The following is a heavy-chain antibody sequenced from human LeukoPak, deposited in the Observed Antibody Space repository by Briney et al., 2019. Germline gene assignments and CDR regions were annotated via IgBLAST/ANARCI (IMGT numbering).Heavy chain of an antibody. CDR2: ISSSSFYT. CDR3: PREHRLRYFDWSDFDY. J-gene: IGHJ4*02. D-gene: IGHD3-9*01. CDR1: GFTFSDYY. Sequence: PGGSLRLSCAASGFTFSDYYMSWIRQAPGKGLEWISYISSSSFYTSYADSVKGRFTISRDNAKNSLYLQMNSLRAEDTAVYYCPREHRLRYFDWSDFDYWGQGTLVTVSS. V-gene: IGHV3-11*06.